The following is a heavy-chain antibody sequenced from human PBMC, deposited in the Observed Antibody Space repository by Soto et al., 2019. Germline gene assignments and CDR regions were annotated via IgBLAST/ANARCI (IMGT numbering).Heavy chain of an antibody. CDR3: ARGLMTFYYYYMDV. D-gene: IGHD2-21*02. V-gene: IGHV1-3*01. Sequence: ASVKVSFKASGYTFNGYSIHWVRQVPGQRLEWMGWINAGNGHTKYSQKFQGRVTITRDTSASTSYMELSSLRSEDTAVYYCARGLMTFYYYYMDVWGKGTTVTVS. CDR1: GYTFNGYS. CDR2: INAGNGHT. J-gene: IGHJ6*03.